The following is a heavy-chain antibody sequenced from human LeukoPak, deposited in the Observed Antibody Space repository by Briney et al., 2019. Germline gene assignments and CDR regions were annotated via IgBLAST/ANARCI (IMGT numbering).Heavy chain of an antibody. CDR1: GYTFTSYY. J-gene: IGHJ4*02. D-gene: IGHD4-17*01. V-gene: IGHV1-46*01. CDR3: ARRATVTTPHFDY. Sequence: ASVKVSCKASGYTFTSYYMHWVRQAPGQGLEWMGIINPSGGSTSYAQKFQGRVTMTRDMSTGTVYMELSRLRSDDTAVYYCARRATVTTPHFDYWGQGTLVTVSS. CDR2: INPSGGST.